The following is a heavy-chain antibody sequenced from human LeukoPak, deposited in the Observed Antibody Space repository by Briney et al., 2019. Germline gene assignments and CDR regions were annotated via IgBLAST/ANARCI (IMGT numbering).Heavy chain of an antibody. CDR3: ARGRVGDWGDY. CDR1: GFTFSSHA. Sequence: GGSLRLSCAASGFTFSSHAMHWVRQAPGEGLKWVAVISHDGGYQDYADSVKGRFTISRDNPRNTLYLQMNSLRSEDTAVYYCARGRVGDWGDYWGQGTLVTVSS. J-gene: IGHJ4*02. D-gene: IGHD2-21*02. V-gene: IGHV3-30-3*01. CDR2: ISHDGGYQ.